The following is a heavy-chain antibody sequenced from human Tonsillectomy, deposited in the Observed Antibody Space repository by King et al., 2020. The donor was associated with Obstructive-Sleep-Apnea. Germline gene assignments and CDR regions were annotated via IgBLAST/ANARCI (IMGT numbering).Heavy chain of an antibody. J-gene: IGHJ4*02. D-gene: IGHD2-15*01. CDR1: GGSISSYY. CDR2: IYYSGST. CDR3: VRHCYCSGASCPFDY. V-gene: IGHV4-59*08. Sequence: VQLQESGPGLVKPSETLSLTCTVSGGSISSYYWSWIRQPPGKGLEWIGYIYYSGSTNYNPSLKSRVTISVDTSKNQFSLKLSSVTAADTAVYYCVRHCYCSGASCPFDYWGQGTLVTVSS.